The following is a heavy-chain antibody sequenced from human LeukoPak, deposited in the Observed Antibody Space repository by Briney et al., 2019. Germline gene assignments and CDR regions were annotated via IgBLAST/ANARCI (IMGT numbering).Heavy chain of an antibody. J-gene: IGHJ4*02. CDR1: GGTFSSHA. CDR3: ARGDSGYDYGFDN. D-gene: IGHD5-12*01. CDR2: IIPIFGTT. V-gene: IGHV1-69*05. Sequence: SVEVSCKASGGTFSSHAISWVRQAPGQGLEWVGGIIPIFGTTNYAQKFQGRVTITTDESTSTGYMELRSLRSDDTAVYYCARGDSGYDYGFDNWGQGTLVTVSS.